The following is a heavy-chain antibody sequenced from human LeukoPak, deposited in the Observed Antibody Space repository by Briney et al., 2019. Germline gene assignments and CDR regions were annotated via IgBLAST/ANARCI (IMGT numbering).Heavy chain of an antibody. D-gene: IGHD2-15*01. Sequence: PGGSLRLSCAASGFTFSSYSMNWVRQAPGKGLEWVSSISSSSSYIYYADSVKGRFTISRDNAKNSLYLQMNSLRAEDTAVYYCARLGSCSGGSCSWGQGTLVTVSS. J-gene: IGHJ5*02. CDR3: ARLGSCSGGSCS. CDR1: GFTFSSYS. CDR2: ISSSSSYI. V-gene: IGHV3-21*01.